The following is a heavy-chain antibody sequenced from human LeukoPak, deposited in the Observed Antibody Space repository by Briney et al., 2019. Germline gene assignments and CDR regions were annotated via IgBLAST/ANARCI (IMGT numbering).Heavy chain of an antibody. V-gene: IGHV3-30*14. CDR2: ISYDGSNK. CDR3: AGRHCSGGGCYFAGADPFDY. J-gene: IGHJ4*02. CDR1: GFTFSSYA. D-gene: IGHD2-15*01. Sequence: SGGSLRLSCAASGFTFSSYAMHWVRQAPGKGLEWVAVISYDGSNKYYADSVKGRFTISRDTSKNTLYLQMNSLRAEDTAVYFCAGRHCSGGGCYFAGADPFDYWGQGTLVTVSS.